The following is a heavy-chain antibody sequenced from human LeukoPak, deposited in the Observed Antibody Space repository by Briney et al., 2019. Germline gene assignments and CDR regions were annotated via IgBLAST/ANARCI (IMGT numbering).Heavy chain of an antibody. J-gene: IGHJ3*02. Sequence: GGSLRLSCAASGFTVSSNYMSWVRQAPGKGLEWVSVIYSGGSTYYADSVKGRFTISRDNSKNTLYLQMNSLRAEDTAVYYCARSSGFSGYAFDIWGQGTMVTVS. CDR1: GFTVSSNY. V-gene: IGHV3-66*01. D-gene: IGHD3-22*01. CDR3: ARSSGFSGYAFDI. CDR2: IYSGGST.